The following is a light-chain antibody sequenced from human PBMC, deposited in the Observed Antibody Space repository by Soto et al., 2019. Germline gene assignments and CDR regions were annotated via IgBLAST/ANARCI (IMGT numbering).Light chain of an antibody. CDR1: QSVNSK. CDR3: QQYNKWPPWT. J-gene: IGKJ1*01. V-gene: IGKV3-15*01. CDR2: GAS. Sequence: ETVMSQSPATLSVSPGERATLSCRASQSVNSKIAWYQQKPGQAPRLLIYGASTRATDIPARFSGSGSGTESTVTISSLQSEDFAVYYCQQYNKWPPWTFGQGTKVEIK.